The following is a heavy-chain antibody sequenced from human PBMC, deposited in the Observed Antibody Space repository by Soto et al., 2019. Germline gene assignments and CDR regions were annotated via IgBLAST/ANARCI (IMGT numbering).Heavy chain of an antibody. CDR1: GFTFSSYS. J-gene: IGHJ4*02. CDR3: ARGILRYDSSGYYSSY. V-gene: IGHV3-21*01. D-gene: IGHD3-22*01. CDR2: ISSSSSYI. Sequence: GGSLRLSCASSGFTFSSYSMNWVRQARGKGLEWVSSISSSSSYIYYADSVKGRFTISRDNAKNSLYLQMNSLRAEDTAVYYCARGILRYDSSGYYSSYWGQGTLVTVSS.